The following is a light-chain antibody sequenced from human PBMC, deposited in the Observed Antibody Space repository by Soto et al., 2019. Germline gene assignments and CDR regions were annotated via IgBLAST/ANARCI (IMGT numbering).Light chain of an antibody. CDR2: GPS. J-gene: IGKJ2*01. Sequence: EIVLTQSPGTLSLSPGERATLSCRASQSVSSSYLAWYQKKPGQAPRLLIYGPSSRATGIPDRFSGSGSGTDFSLLISRLEPEDFAVYYCQQHGSSLTFGQGTKLEIK. CDR3: QQHGSSLT. V-gene: IGKV3-20*01. CDR1: QSVSSSY.